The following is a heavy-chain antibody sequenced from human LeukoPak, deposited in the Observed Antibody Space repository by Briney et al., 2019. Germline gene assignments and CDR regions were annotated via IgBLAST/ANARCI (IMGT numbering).Heavy chain of an antibody. V-gene: IGHV4-59*12. D-gene: IGHD5-24*01. Sequence: PSETLSLTCTVSGGSISSYYWSWIRQPPGKGLEWIGYIYYSGSTYYNPSLKSRVTISVDTSKNQFSLKLSSVTAADTAVYYCASDVEMATIDYWGQGTLVTVSS. CDR3: ASDVEMATIDY. CDR2: IYYSGST. J-gene: IGHJ4*02. CDR1: GGSISSYY.